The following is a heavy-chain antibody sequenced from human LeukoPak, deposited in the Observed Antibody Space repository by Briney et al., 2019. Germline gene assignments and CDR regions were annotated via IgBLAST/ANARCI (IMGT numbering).Heavy chain of an antibody. CDR1: GGSISSYY. D-gene: IGHD3-10*01. CDR3: ARSLLGRFGELLPPALGY. CDR2: IYYSGST. V-gene: IGHV4-59*01. J-gene: IGHJ4*02. Sequence: SETLSLTCTVSGGSISSYYWSWIRQPPGKGLEWIGYIYYSGSTNYNPSLKSRVTISVDTSKNQFSLKLSSVTAADTAVYYCARSLLGRFGELLPPALGYWGQGTLVTVSS.